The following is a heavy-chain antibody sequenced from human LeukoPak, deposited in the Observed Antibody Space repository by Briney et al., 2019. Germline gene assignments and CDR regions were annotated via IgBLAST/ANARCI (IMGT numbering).Heavy chain of an antibody. D-gene: IGHD3-16*02. V-gene: IGHV3-23*01. CDR1: GFTFSTFA. Sequence: GGSLRLSCAASGFTFSTFAMIWVRQPPGKGLEWASSIFPSGGEIHYADSVRGRFTISRDNSKSTLSLQMNSLRAEDTAVYYCGNGYGVIRFSAGYWGQGTLVTVSS. CDR3: GNGYGVIRFSAGY. J-gene: IGHJ4*02. CDR2: IFPSGGEI.